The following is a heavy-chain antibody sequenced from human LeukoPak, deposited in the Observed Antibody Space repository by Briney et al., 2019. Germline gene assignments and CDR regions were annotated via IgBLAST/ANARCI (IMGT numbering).Heavy chain of an antibody. J-gene: IGHJ6*02. D-gene: IGHD4-17*01. CDR3: ASAATVTVGRVGYYYYGMDV. Sequence: ASETLSLTCTVSGGSIGSSSYYWGWIRQPPGKGLEWIGSIYYSGSTYYNPSLKSRVTISVDTSKNQFSLKLSSVTAADTAVYYCASAATVTVGRVGYYYYGMDVWGQGTTVTVSS. V-gene: IGHV4-39*01. CDR2: IYYSGST. CDR1: GGSIGSSSYY.